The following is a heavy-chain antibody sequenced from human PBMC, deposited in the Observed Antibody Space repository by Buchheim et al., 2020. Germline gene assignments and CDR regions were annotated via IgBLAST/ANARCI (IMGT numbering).Heavy chain of an antibody. CDR1: GGSITTTSYP. J-gene: IGHJ5*02. CDR2: IYYSGST. V-gene: IGHV4-39*01. CDR3: VNGAGSYDS. D-gene: IGHD3-16*01. Sequence: QLQLQESGPGLVKPSETLSLTCTVSGGSITTTSYPWGWIRQPPGKGLEWIATIYYSGSTFYNPSLKSRVTISVDTSKNQFTLKLTSVTAAVTAVYCCVNGAGSYDSWGQGTL.